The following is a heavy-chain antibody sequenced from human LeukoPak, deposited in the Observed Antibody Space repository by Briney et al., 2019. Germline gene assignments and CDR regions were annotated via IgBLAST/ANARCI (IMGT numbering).Heavy chain of an antibody. CDR3: ARDGAPPLTTDTAMVHAIDY. CDR2: INPNSGGT. J-gene: IGHJ4*02. CDR1: GYTFTGYY. Sequence: ASVKVSCKASGYTFTGYYMHWVRQAPGQGLEWMGWINPNSGGTNYAQKFQGRVTMTRDASISTAYMELSRLRSEDTAVYYCARDGAPPLTTDTAMVHAIDYWGQGTLVTVSA. V-gene: IGHV1-2*02. D-gene: IGHD5-18*01.